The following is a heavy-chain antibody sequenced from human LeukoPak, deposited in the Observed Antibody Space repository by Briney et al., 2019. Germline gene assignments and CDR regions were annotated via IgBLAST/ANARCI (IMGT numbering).Heavy chain of an antibody. CDR1: GYTFTGYY. D-gene: IGHD3-22*01. Sequence: ASVKVSCKASGYTFTGYYMHWVRQAPGQGFEWMGWIDPNSGGTNYAQKFQGRVTMTRDTSISTAYMELSRLRSDDTAVYYCARDPARITMIVEVSRRGPHNWFDPWGQGTLVTVSS. CDR2: IDPNSGGT. CDR3: ARDPARITMIVEVSRRGPHNWFDP. J-gene: IGHJ5*02. V-gene: IGHV1-2*02.